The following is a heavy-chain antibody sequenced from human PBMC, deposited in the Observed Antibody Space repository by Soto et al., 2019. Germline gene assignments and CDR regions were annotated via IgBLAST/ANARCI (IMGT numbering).Heavy chain of an antibody. CDR3: ARDLAVGLVDY. CDR2: ISAYNGNT. CDR1: GYTFTSYG. J-gene: IGHJ4*02. Sequence: QVQLVQSGAEVKKPGASVKVSCKASGYTFTSYGISWVRQAPGQGLEWMGWISAYNGNTKYAQKLQGRVTMTTDTSTSXAXXXXRSLXSDDTAVYYCARDLAVGLVDYWGQGTLVTVSS. V-gene: IGHV1-18*01. D-gene: IGHD6-19*01.